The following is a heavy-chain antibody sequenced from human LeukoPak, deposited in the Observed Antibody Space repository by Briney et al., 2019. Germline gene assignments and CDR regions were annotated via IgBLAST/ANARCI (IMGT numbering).Heavy chain of an antibody. CDR2: ISYDGSNK. D-gene: IGHD6-13*01. CDR3: ARAYSSSWYDAFDL. Sequence: PGGSLRLSCAASGFTFSSYGMHWVRQAPGKGLEWVAVISYDGSNKYYVDSVKGRFTISRDNAKNSLYLQMNSLRAEDTAVYYCARAYSSSWYDAFDLWGQGTMVTVSS. J-gene: IGHJ3*01. V-gene: IGHV3-30-3*01. CDR1: GFTFSSYG.